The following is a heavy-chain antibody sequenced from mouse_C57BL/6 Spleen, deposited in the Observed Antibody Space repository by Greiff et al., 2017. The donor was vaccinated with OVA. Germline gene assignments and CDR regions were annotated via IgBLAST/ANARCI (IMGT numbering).Heavy chain of an antibody. Sequence: QVQLKQSGAELVRPGSSVKLSCKASGYTFTSYWMDWVKQRPGQGLEWIGNIYPSDSETHYNQKFKDKATLTVDKSSSTAYMQLSSLTSEDSAVYYCARSPYYGSSYFDYWGQGTTLTVSS. CDR1: GYTFTSYW. J-gene: IGHJ2*01. V-gene: IGHV1-61*01. D-gene: IGHD1-1*01. CDR2: IYPSDSET. CDR3: ARSPYYGSSYFDY.